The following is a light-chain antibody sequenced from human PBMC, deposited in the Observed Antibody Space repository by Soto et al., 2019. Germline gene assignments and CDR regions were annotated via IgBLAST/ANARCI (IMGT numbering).Light chain of an antibody. Sequence: ENVLTQSPGTLSLSPGERATLSCRASQSVSSNYLAWYQQKPGQAPRLLIYGASTRATGIPDRFSGSGSGTDFTLTISRLEPEDFAVYNCQQYGTSPWTFGQGTKVEIK. CDR3: QQYGTSPWT. CDR2: GAS. J-gene: IGKJ1*01. V-gene: IGKV3-20*01. CDR1: QSVSSNY.